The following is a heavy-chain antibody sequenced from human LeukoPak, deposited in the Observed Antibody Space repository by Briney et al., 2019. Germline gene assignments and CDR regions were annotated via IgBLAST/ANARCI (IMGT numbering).Heavy chain of an antibody. CDR3: ARDKALIAAANKNWFDP. D-gene: IGHD6-13*01. CDR2: INPNSGGT. Sequence: GASVKVSCKASGYTFTGYYMHWVRQAPGQGLEWMGWINPNSGGTNYAQKFQGRVTMTRDTSISTAYMELSRLRSDDTAVYYCARDKALIAAANKNWFDPWGQGSLVTVSS. J-gene: IGHJ5*02. CDR1: GYTFTGYY. V-gene: IGHV1-2*02.